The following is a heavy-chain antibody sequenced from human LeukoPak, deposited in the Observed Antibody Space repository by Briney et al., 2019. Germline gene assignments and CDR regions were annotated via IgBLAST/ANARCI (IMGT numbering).Heavy chain of an antibody. CDR3: ARGTMIFPY. Sequence: PSETLSLTCAVSGGSISTYYWNWIRQSPGKGLEWIGYISYSGSTNYNPSLKSRVTISVDTSKNQFSLKLSSVTAADTAVYYCARGTMIFPYWGQGTLVTVSS. CDR2: ISYSGST. D-gene: IGHD3-22*01. V-gene: IGHV4-59*01. CDR1: GGSISTYY. J-gene: IGHJ4*02.